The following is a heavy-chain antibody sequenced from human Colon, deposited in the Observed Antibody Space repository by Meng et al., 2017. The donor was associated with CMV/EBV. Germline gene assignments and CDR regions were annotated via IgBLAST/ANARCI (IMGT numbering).Heavy chain of an antibody. J-gene: IGHJ4*02. Sequence: GESLKISCAASGFIVSNYWMSWVRQAPGKGLEWVATTNEDGSAKYYVDSVKGRFNISKDNAKNSLYLQMDNLRAEDTAIYYCASITSGGWGQGTLVTVSS. CDR1: GFIVSNYW. CDR3: ASITSGG. D-gene: IGHD1-26*01. CDR2: TNEDGSAK. V-gene: IGHV3-7*01.